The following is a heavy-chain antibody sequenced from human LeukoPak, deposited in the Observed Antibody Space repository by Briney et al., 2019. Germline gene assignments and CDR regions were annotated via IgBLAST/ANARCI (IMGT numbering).Heavy chain of an antibody. V-gene: IGHV3-23*01. CDR1: GFTFSTFV. CDR3: AKPGIADAFDI. J-gene: IGHJ3*02. D-gene: IGHD6-13*01. Sequence: GGSLRLSCAASGFTFSTFVMTWVRQAPGKGLEWVSAISGSGDKTFYADSVKGRFTISRDNSKNTLYLQMNSLRAEDTAVYYCAKPGIADAFDIWGQGTMVTVSS. CDR2: ISGSGDKT.